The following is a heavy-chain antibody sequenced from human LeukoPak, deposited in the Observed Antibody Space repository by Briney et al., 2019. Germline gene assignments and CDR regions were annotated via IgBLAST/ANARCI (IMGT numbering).Heavy chain of an antibody. J-gene: IGHJ4*02. CDR1: GGSISSSSYY. Sequence: SETLSLTCTVSGGSISSSSYYWGWIRQPPGKGLEWIGSIYSSGSTYYNPSLKSRVTMSVDTSKNQFSLKLSSVTAADTAVYYCARDRSSGSYSRFDYWGQGTLVTVSS. D-gene: IGHD1-26*01. CDR3: ARDRSSGSYSRFDY. CDR2: IYSSGST. V-gene: IGHV4-39*07.